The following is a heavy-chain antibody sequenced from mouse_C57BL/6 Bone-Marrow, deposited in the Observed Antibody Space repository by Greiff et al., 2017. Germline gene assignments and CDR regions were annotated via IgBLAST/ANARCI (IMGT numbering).Heavy chain of an antibody. CDR1: GFNIKDYY. Sequence: EVQLQQSGAELVRPGASVKLSCTASGFNIKDYYMHWVKQRHEQGLEWIGRIDPEDGDTEYAPKFQGKATMTADTSSNTAYMPLSSLTSEDTAVYYCTITTVVVHLDYWGQGTTLTVSS. V-gene: IGHV14-1*01. CDR3: TITTVVVHLDY. D-gene: IGHD1-1*01. J-gene: IGHJ2*01. CDR2: IDPEDGDT.